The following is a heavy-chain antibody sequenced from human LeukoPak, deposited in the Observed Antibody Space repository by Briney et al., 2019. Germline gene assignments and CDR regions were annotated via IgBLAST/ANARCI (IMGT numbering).Heavy chain of an antibody. CDR1: GFTFSSYG. D-gene: IGHD6-19*01. V-gene: IGHV3-23*01. CDR2: FSAGGGST. Sequence: GGSLRLSCAASGFTFSSYGMSWVRQAPGKGLEWVSGFSAGGGSTYYADSVKGRFTISRDNSKNTLYLQMSSLRAEDTAVYYCAKASLYGGWLALYYFDYWGQGTLVTVSS. CDR3: AKASLYGGWLALYYFDY. J-gene: IGHJ4*02.